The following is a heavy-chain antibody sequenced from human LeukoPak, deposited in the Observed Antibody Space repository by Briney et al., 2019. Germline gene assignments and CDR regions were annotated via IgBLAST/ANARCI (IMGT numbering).Heavy chain of an antibody. CDR2: INHSGST. D-gene: IGHD6-6*01. CDR1: GGSFSGYY. V-gene: IGHV4-34*01. CDR3: ARGTQGIAARTFYYYMDV. J-gene: IGHJ6*03. Sequence: SETLSLTCAVYGGSFSGYYWSWIRQPPGKGLEWIREINHSGSTNYNPSLKSRVTISVDTSKNQFSLKLSSVTAADTAVYYCARGTQGIAARTFYYYMDVWGKGTTVTVSS.